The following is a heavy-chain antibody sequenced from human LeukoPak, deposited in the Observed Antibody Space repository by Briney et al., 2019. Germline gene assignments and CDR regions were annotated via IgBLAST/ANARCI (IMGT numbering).Heavy chain of an antibody. V-gene: IGHV1-46*01. D-gene: IGHD6-19*01. Sequence: GASVKVSCKASGYTFTTYYMHWVRQAPGQGLEWMGVINPNGGGTSYAQKFEGRLTMTRDTSTSTVFMELSSLRSEDTAMYYCARDPSGAWQWFDYWGQGTLVTVSS. CDR1: GYTFTTYY. CDR3: ARDPSGAWQWFDY. CDR2: INPNGGGT. J-gene: IGHJ4*02.